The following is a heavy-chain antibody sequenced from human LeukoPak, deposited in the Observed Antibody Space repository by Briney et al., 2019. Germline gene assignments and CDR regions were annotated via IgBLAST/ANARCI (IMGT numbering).Heavy chain of an antibody. Sequence: PGGSLRLSCAASGFTFSTYWMSWVRQARGKGLEWVANIKQDGSEKYYVDSVKGRFTISRDNAKNSLYLQMNSLRAEGTAMYYCARDSAGNDYWGQGTLVTVSS. CDR1: GFTFSTYW. J-gene: IGHJ4*02. CDR3: ARDSAGNDY. D-gene: IGHD6-13*01. V-gene: IGHV3-7*01. CDR2: IKQDGSEK.